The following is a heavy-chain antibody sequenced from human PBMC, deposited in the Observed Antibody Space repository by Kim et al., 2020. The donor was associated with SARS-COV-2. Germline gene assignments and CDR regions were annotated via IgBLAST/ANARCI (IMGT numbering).Heavy chain of an antibody. J-gene: IGHJ5*02. D-gene: IGHD1-26*01. CDR1: GYSFTTYW. Sequence: GESLKISCKGSGYSFTTYWIGWVRQMPGKGLEWMGIIYPGDSDTRYSPSFQGQVTISVDKSISTAYLQWSSLKASDTAMYYCARADSYSGSPQGWFDPWGQGTLVTVSS. V-gene: IGHV5-51*01. CDR2: IYPGDSDT. CDR3: ARADSYSGSPQGWFDP.